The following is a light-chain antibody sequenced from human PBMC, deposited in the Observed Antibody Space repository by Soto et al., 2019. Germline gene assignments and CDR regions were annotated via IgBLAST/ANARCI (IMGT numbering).Light chain of an antibody. CDR1: QSISSY. CDR3: QQLHSYPIT. V-gene: IGKV1-39*01. J-gene: IGKJ5*01. CDR2: AAS. Sequence: DIQMTQSPSSLSASVGDRVTITCRASQSISSYLNWYQQKPGKAPKPLIYAASTLQSGVPSRFSGSGSGTDFTLTISSLQPEDSATYYCQQLHSYPITFGHGTRLEI.